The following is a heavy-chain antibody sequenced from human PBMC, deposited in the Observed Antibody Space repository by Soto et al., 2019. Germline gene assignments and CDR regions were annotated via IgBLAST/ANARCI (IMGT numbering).Heavy chain of an antibody. CDR2: MFHSGRT. V-gene: IGHV4-59*01. CDR3: AKAVKYYDSTGYDAFAV. Sequence: SETLSLTCTVSGDSIGSYFWTWIRQPPGKALEWIGYMFHSGRTNYNPSLTSRVTMSADTSNNQFSLTLTSVTAADTAVYYCAKAVKYYDSTGYDAFAVWGQGIMVTVS. J-gene: IGHJ3*01. CDR1: GDSIGSYF. D-gene: IGHD3-22*01.